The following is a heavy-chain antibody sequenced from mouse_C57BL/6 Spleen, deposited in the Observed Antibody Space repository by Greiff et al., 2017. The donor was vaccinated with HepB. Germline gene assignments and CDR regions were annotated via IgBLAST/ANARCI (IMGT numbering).Heavy chain of an antibody. J-gene: IGHJ4*01. Sequence: QVHVKQSGPGLVQPSQSLSITCTVSGFSLTSYGVHWVRQSPGKGLEWLGVIWSGGSTDYNAAFISRLSISKDNSKSQVFFKMNSLQADDTAIYYCARWSVYAMDYWGQGTSVTVSS. CDR1: GFSLTSYG. CDR3: ARWSVYAMDY. CDR2: IWSGGST. V-gene: IGHV2-2*01.